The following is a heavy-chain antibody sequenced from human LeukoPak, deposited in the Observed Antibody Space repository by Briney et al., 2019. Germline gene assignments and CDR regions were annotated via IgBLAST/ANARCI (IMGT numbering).Heavy chain of an antibody. Sequence: GGSLRLSCAASGFTFSSYAMSWVRQAPGKGLEWVSAISGSGGSTYYADSVKGRFTISRDNSKNTLYLQMNSLRAEDTAVYYCAKVRYIAAAGTDWFDPWGQGTLVTVSS. CDR1: GFTFSSYA. J-gene: IGHJ5*02. CDR2: ISGSGGST. V-gene: IGHV3-23*01. D-gene: IGHD6-13*01. CDR3: AKVRYIAAAGTDWFDP.